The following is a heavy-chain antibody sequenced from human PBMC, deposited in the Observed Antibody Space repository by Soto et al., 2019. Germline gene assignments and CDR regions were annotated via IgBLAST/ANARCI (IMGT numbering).Heavy chain of an antibody. D-gene: IGHD4-17*01. Sequence: QVQLVESGGGVVQPGRSLRLYCAASGFTFSSYAMHWVRQAPGKGLEWVAVISYDGSNKYYADSVKGRFTISRDNSKNTLYLQMNSLRAEDTAVYYCATDYGDYGWGQGTLVTVSS. CDR2: ISYDGSNK. J-gene: IGHJ4*02. V-gene: IGHV3-30-3*01. CDR1: GFTFSSYA. CDR3: ATDYGDYG.